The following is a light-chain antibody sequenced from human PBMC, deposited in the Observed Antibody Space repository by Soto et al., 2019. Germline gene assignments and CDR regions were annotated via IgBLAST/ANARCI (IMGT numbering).Light chain of an antibody. CDR1: QSITTW. V-gene: IGKV1-5*03. CDR3: QQYNTYPLT. J-gene: IGKJ4*01. CDR2: KAS. Sequence: DIQMTQSPSTLSASVGERVTITCRASQSITTWLAWYQQKPGKAPKLLIYKASSLEGGVPSRFSGSGSGTEFNITISSLQPDDFATYYCQQYNTYPLTFGGGTTGEIK.